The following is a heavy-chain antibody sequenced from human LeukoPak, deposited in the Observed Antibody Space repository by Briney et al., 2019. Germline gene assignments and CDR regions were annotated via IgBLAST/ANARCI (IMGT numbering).Heavy chain of an antibody. Sequence: PGGPLRLSCAASGFTFSSYWMSWVRQAPGKGLEWVAIIKQDGSEKYYVDSVKGRFTVSRDNAKNSLYLQMNSLRVEDTAMYYCAKVAASGISPTDYWGQGTLVTVSS. CDR2: IKQDGSEK. V-gene: IGHV3-7*01. CDR1: GFTFSSYW. CDR3: AKVAASGISPTDY. D-gene: IGHD6-13*01. J-gene: IGHJ4*02.